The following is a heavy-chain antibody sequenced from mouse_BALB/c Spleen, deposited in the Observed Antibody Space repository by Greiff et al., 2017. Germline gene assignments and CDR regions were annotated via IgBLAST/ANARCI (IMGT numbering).Heavy chain of an antibody. Sequence: EVHLVESGGDLVKPGGSLKLSCAASGFTFSSYGMSWVRQTPDKRLEWVATISSGGSYTYYPDSVKGRFTISRDNAKNTLYLQMSSLKSEDTAMYYCARHGGYYPYWYFDVWGAGTTVTVSS. V-gene: IGHV5-6*01. D-gene: IGHD2-3*01. J-gene: IGHJ1*01. CDR1: GFTFSSYG. CDR2: ISSGGSYT. CDR3: ARHGGYYPYWYFDV.